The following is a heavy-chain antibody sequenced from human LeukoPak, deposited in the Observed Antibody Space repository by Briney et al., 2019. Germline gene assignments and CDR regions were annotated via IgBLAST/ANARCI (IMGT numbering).Heavy chain of an antibody. J-gene: IGHJ3*02. V-gene: IGHV3-21*01. CDR3: AREMYAGWYFAFDI. CDR1: GFTSSSFP. CDR2: ISNSGDYI. Sequence: RAGGSLRLSCTVSGFTSSSFPMNWVRQGPGKGLEWVASISNSGDYISYADSLKGRFTISRDNAKNSLFLQMSSLRAEDTAVYYCAREMYAGWYFAFDIWGQGTMVTVSS. D-gene: IGHD6-19*01.